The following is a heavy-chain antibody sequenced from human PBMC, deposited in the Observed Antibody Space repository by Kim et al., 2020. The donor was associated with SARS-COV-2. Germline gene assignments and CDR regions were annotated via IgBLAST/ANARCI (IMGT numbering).Heavy chain of an antibody. J-gene: IGHJ3*01. V-gene: IGHV3-33*06. CDR2: IWAGGSNK. CDR1: GFTFSSYP. Sequence: GGSLRLSCAASGFTFSSYPMHWVRQAPDKRPEWVAVIWAGGSNKYNEDSVKGRFTISRDNSKNILYLQLNSVRAEDTAVYYCAKDGHGTIDVWGQGTMVTVSS. CDR3: AKDGHGTIDV.